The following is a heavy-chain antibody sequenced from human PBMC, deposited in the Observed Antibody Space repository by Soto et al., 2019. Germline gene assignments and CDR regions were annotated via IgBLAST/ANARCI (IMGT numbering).Heavy chain of an antibody. J-gene: IGHJ4*02. CDR2: ISGSGGST. D-gene: IGHD2-15*01. CDR3: AKESRYCSGGSCYN. CDR1: GFTFSSYS. V-gene: IGHV3-23*01. Sequence: PGGSLRLSCAASGFTFSSYSMSWVRQAPGKGLEWVSAISGSGGSTYYADSVKGRFTISRDNSKNTLYLQMNSLRAEDTAVYYCAKESRYCSGGSCYNWGQGTLVTVSS.